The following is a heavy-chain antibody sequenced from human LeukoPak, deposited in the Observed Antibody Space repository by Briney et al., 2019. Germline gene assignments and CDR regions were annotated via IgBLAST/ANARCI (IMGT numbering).Heavy chain of an antibody. CDR1: GFTFGSFA. D-gene: IGHD6-19*01. Sequence: GSLRLSCVASGFTFGSFAIYWIRQAPGKGLEWVSGIVGSGGITYYADSVQGRFIISRDNSKNTVYLQMNSLRDEDTGIYYCAKTTVGYSSGRYPGWPADSWGQGVPVTVSS. CDR3: AKTTVGYSSGRYPGWPADS. CDR2: IVGSGGIT. V-gene: IGHV3-23*01. J-gene: IGHJ4*02.